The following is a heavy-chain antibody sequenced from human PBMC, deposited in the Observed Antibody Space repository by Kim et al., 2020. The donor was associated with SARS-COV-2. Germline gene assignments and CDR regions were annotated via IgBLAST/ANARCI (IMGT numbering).Heavy chain of an antibody. D-gene: IGHD3-3*01. J-gene: IGHJ4*02. CDR2: IYYSGST. V-gene: IGHV4-31*03. CDR1: GGSISSGGYY. CDR3: ARAPRRIITIFGVVTHFDY. Sequence: SETLSLTCTVSGGSISSGGYYWSWIRQHPGKGLEWIGYIYYSGSTYYNPSLKSRVTISVDTSKNQFSLKLGSVTAADTAVYYCARAPRRIITIFGVVTHFDYWGQGTLVNVPS.